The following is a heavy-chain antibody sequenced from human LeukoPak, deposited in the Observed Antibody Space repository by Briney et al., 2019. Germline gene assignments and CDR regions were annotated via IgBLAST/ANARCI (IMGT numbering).Heavy chain of an antibody. J-gene: IGHJ4*02. CDR3: AREGSSWTIIDY. V-gene: IGHV3-11*01. D-gene: IGHD6-13*01. CDR1: GVTFSDYY. CDR2: ISSSGSTI. Sequence: GGSLTLSCAVSGVTFSDYYMIRIRQAPGKGLEGVSYISSSGSTIYYADSVKGRFTISRDNAKNSLYLQMNSLRAEDTAVYYCAREGSSWTIIDYWGQGTLVTVSS.